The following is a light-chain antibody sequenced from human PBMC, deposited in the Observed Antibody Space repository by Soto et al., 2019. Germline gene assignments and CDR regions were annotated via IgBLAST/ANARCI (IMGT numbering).Light chain of an antibody. Sequence: EIVLTQSPGTLSLSPGERATLSCRASQSVSSSYLAWYQQKPGQAPRLLIYGASSRATGIPDRFSGSGSGTDFTLTISRLEPEDFAVYYCQQYDRSPWALGQGTKVDI. V-gene: IGKV3-20*01. CDR1: QSVSSSY. CDR2: GAS. J-gene: IGKJ1*01. CDR3: QQYDRSPWA.